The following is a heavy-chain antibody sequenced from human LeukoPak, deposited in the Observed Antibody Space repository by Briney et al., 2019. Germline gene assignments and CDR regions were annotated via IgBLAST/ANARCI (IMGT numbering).Heavy chain of an antibody. Sequence: PGGSLRLSCAASGFTFSSYGMHWVRQAPGKGLEWVAVIWYDGGNKYYADSVKGRFTISRDNSKNTLYLQMNSLRAEDTAVYYCAGSLGVAGTIDYWGQGTLVTVSS. D-gene: IGHD6-19*01. CDR1: GFTFSSYG. CDR2: IWYDGGNK. V-gene: IGHV3-33*01. CDR3: AGSLGVAGTIDY. J-gene: IGHJ4*02.